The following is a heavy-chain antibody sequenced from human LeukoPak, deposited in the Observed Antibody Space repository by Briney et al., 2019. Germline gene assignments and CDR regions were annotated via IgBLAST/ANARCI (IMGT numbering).Heavy chain of an antibody. CDR3: ATAKSWYSEYYFDY. V-gene: IGHV1-46*01. J-gene: IGHJ4*02. CDR2: INPSVGTT. Sequence: ASVKVSCKASGYTFTGYYMHWVRQAPGQGLEWMGIINPSVGTTTYAQKFQGRVTMTRDTSTSTVYMELSSLRSEDTAVYYCATAKSWYSEYYFDYWGKETLVTVSS. CDR1: GYTFTGYY. D-gene: IGHD2-15*01.